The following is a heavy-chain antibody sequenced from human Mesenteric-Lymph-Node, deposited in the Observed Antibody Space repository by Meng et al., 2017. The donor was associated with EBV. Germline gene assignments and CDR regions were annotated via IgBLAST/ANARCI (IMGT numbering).Heavy chain of an antibody. V-gene: IGHV1-8*01. CDR2: MNPNSGAT. J-gene: IGHJ4*02. Sequence: VYLVQSGAEVKKPGASVKVSCKASGYTFTSYDINWVRQATGQGLEWMGWMNPNSGATGSTQKFQGRVTMTRNTSISTAYMELNSLTSEDTAVYYCSRDSIYQGRDSWGQGTLVTVSS. D-gene: IGHD2-2*01. CDR1: GYTFTSYD. CDR3: SRDSIYQGRDS.